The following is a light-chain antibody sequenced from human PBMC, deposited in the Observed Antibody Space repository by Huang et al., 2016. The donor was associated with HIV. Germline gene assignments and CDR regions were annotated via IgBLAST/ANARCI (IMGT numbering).Light chain of an antibody. CDR2: GAS. Sequence: IVMTQSPVTLSVSPGERATLSCRASGGVSNNVAWYQQRPGQTPRLLIHGASTRHTGVPAKVSGRGSGTEFTLTITNLQPEDSAVYYCQHYNNWPPWTFGPGTQVEI. V-gene: IGKV3D-15*01. J-gene: IGKJ1*01. CDR3: QHYNNWPPWT. CDR1: GGVSNN.